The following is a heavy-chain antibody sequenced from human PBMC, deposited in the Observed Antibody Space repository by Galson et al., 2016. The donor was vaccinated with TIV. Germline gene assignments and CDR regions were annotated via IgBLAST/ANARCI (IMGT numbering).Heavy chain of an antibody. CDR1: GFTFSIFA. D-gene: IGHD3-22*01. J-gene: IGHJ6*02. CDR2: ISGGGGST. Sequence: PRLSCAASGFTFSIFAMTWVRQAPGMGLEWVSAISGGGGSTYYADSVKGRFTVSRDNSKNTVFLQMNSLRAEDTAVYHCTKVPSSGFSYYYGLDVWGQGTTVTVSS. CDR3: TKVPSSGFSYYYGLDV. V-gene: IGHV3-23*01.